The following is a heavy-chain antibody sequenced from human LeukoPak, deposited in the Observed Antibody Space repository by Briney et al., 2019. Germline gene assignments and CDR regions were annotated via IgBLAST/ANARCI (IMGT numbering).Heavy chain of an antibody. CDR3: AKGLRWFGDFYFNFFDY. CDR2: ISYDGGKR. D-gene: IGHD3-10*01. V-gene: IGHV3-30*18. J-gene: IGHJ4*02. Sequence: PGGSLRLSCAASGFTFSSYWMSWVRQAPGKGLEGVAFISYDGGKRFFGESVKGRFTIARDNSENTVSLQMNTLKTEDTAVYYCAKGLRWFGDFYFNFFDYWGQGILVTVSS. CDR1: GFTFSSYW.